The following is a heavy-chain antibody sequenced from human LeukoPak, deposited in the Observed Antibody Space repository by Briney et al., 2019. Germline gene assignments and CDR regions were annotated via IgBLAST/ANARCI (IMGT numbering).Heavy chain of an antibody. CDR1: GGSISSYY. J-gene: IGHJ4*02. CDR3: ASGVLTVTLFDY. V-gene: IGHV4-59*01. CDR2: IYYSGST. D-gene: IGHD4-11*01. Sequence: SETPSLTCTVSGGSISSYYWSWIRQPPGKGLEWIGYIYYSGSTNYNPSLKSRVTMSVDTSKNQFSLKLSSVTAADTAVYYCASGVLTVTLFDYWGQGTLVTVSS.